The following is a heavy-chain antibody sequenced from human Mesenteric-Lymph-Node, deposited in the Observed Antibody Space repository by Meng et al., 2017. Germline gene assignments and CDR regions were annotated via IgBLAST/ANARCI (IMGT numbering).Heavy chain of an antibody. V-gene: IGHV4-59*01. CDR1: GDSINTYY. J-gene: IGHJ4*02. Sequence: SETLSLTCTVSGDSINTYYWSWIRQPPGKGLEWIGYICYSGSTNYNPSLKSRVTISVDTSKNQFSLKLTSVTAADTAVYYCARQIPAATKGRFDYWGQGTRVTVSS. D-gene: IGHD2-2*01. CDR3: ARQIPAATKGRFDY. CDR2: ICYSGST.